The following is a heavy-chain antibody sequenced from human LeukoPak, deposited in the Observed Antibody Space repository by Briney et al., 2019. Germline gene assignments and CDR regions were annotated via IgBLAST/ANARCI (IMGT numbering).Heavy chain of an antibody. CDR3: ARVMRYTSGSIDY. Sequence: PGGSLRLSCAASGFNFSSYTMHWVRQAPGKGLEYVSAITSNGDRIYYGNSVKGRFTISRDNSKNTLYLQMDSLRAEDMAVYYCARVMRYTSGSIDYWGQGTLVTVSS. CDR2: ITSNGDRI. V-gene: IGHV3-64*01. J-gene: IGHJ4*02. D-gene: IGHD6-19*01. CDR1: GFNFSSYT.